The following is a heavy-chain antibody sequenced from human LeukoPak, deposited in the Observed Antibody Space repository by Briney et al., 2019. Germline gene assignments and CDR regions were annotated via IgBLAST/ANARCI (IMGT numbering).Heavy chain of an antibody. D-gene: IGHD3-16*01. CDR2: IYTSGST. Sequence: SETLSLPFPVSGGSISSYYWSWIRPPAGKGLEWVGGIYTSGSTNYNPSLKSRVTMSVDTSKNQFSLKLSSVTAADTAVYYCARDGARVNYYYYYGMDVWGQGTTVTVSS. J-gene: IGHJ6*02. CDR3: ARDGARVNYYYYYGMDV. V-gene: IGHV4-4*07. CDR1: GGSISSYY.